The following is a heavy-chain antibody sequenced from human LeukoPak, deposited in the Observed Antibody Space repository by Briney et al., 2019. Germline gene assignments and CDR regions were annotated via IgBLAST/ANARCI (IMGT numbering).Heavy chain of an antibody. Sequence: SETLSLTCTVSGGSISSYYWSWIRQPPGKGLGWIGYIYYSGSTNYNPSLKSRVTISVDTSKNQFSLKLSSVTAADTAVYYCARPRKDSSGWYNFDYWGQGTLVTVSS. V-gene: IGHV4-59*01. CDR2: IYYSGST. D-gene: IGHD6-19*01. CDR1: GGSISSYY. J-gene: IGHJ4*02. CDR3: ARPRKDSSGWYNFDY.